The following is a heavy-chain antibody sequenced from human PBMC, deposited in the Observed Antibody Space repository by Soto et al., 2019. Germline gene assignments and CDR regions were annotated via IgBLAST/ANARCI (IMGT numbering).Heavy chain of an antibody. CDR2: IYHSGST. V-gene: IGHV4-38-2*02. CDR1: GYSISSGYY. J-gene: IGHJ3*02. D-gene: IGHD3-9*01. CDR3: ARDRRYDILTGYSIFYAFDI. Sequence: SETLSLTCAVSGYSISSGYYWGWIRQPPGKGLEWIGSIYHSGSTYYNPSLKSRVTISVDTYKNQFSLKLSSVTAADTAVYYCARDRRYDILTGYSIFYAFDIWGQRTMVT.